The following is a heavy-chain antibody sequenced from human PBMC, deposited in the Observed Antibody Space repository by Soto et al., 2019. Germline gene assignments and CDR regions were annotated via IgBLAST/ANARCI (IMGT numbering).Heavy chain of an antibody. CDR3: AKAAAVAGAAIDN. Sequence: GGTLSLTCTASGFICSSSDMSWVRQAPGKGLEWVATMYVRGSPHYKPSVRGRFTISRDTSKNAVYLQMNSLTAGDTAVYFCAKAAAVAGAAIDNCGQGTKVTVSS. CDR1: GFICSSSD. V-gene: IGHV3-23*01. CDR2: MYVRGSP. D-gene: IGHD6-19*01. J-gene: IGHJ4*01.